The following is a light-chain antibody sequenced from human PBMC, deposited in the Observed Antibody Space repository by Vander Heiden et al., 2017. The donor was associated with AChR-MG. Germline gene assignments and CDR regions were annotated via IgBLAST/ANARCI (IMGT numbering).Light chain of an antibody. Sequence: EIVMTQSPATLSVSPGERATLSCRASQSVSSNLAWYQQKPGQAPRLLVYGASIRATGIPARFSGSGSGTEFTLTISSLQSEDFALYYCQHYNNWPRSFGQGTKLAI. CDR2: GAS. CDR1: QSVSSN. V-gene: IGKV3D-15*01. CDR3: QHYNNWPRS. J-gene: IGKJ2*01.